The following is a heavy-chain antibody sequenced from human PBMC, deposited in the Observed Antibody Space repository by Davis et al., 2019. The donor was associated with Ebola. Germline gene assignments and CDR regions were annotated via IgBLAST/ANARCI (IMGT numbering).Heavy chain of an antibody. V-gene: IGHV1-18*01. D-gene: IGHD3-22*01. CDR3: ARERYYYDSSGYHFDY. CDR2: ISAYNGNT. CDR1: GYTFTSYG. J-gene: IGHJ4*02. Sequence: ASVKVSCKASGYTFTSYGISWVRQAPGQGLEWMGWISAYNGNTNYAQKLQGRVTMTTDTSTSTAYMELRSLRSDDTAVYYCARERYYYDSSGYHFDYWGQGTLVTVSS.